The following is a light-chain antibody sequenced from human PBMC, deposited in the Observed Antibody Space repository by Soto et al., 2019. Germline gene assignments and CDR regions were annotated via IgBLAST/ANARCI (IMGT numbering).Light chain of an antibody. J-gene: IGKJ1*01. V-gene: IGKV1-39*01. CDR3: LQSYDTPWT. Sequence: DIQMTQSPSSLSVSVGDRVTITCRASPSISTYLNWYQHKPGKVPKLLISAASSLQSGVPSRFSGSGSGTDFTLTISSLQPEDFATYYCLQSYDTPWTFGQGTKVQIK. CDR1: PSISTY. CDR2: AAS.